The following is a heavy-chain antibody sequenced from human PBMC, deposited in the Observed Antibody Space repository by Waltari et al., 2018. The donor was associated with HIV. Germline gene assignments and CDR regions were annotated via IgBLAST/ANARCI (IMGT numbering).Heavy chain of an antibody. CDR3: TKDQTGAADS. CDR2: ISGGGGTT. CDR1: GFPFSNYA. J-gene: IGHJ5*02. Sequence: EVQLLQSGGDLVQPGGSLRLACAAYGFPFSNYAMNWVRQAPGKGLEWVSSISGGGGTTYYAGSVKGRFTVSRDNSKNTLYLQMNSLRVEDTAMYYCTKDQTGAADSWGQGTQVTVPS. D-gene: IGHD1-1*01. V-gene: IGHV3-23*01.